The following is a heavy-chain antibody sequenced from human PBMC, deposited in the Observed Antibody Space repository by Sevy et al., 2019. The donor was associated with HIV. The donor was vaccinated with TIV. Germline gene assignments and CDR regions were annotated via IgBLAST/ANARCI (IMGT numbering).Heavy chain of an antibody. V-gene: IGHV3-48*03. CDR1: GFTFSSYE. Sequence: SLRLSCEASGFTFSSYEMNWVRQAPGKGLEWVSYISSSGNTIYYADSVKGRFTISRDNAKNSLYLQMNSLRAEDTALYYCTRDLPPSATIVPHFDYWGQGTLVTVSS. CDR2: ISSSGNTI. CDR3: TRDLPPSATIVPHFDY. J-gene: IGHJ4*02. D-gene: IGHD2-21*01.